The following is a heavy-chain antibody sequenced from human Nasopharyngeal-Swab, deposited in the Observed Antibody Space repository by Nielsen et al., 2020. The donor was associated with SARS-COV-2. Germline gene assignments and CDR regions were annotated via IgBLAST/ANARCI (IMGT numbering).Heavy chain of an antibody. CDR3: AKLGYFDL. J-gene: IGHJ2*01. CDR1: GFTFDDYA. Sequence: GGSLRLSCAASGFTFDDYAMHWVRQAPGKGLEWLSGISWNSGSIGYADSVKGRFTISRDNAKNSLYLQMNSLRAEDTALYYCAKLGYFDLWGRGTLVTVSS. V-gene: IGHV3-9*01. CDR2: ISWNSGSI.